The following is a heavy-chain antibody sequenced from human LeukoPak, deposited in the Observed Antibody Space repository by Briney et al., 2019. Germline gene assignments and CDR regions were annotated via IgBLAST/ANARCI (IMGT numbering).Heavy chain of an antibody. D-gene: IGHD4-17*01. Sequence: GGSLRLSCAASGFTFSSYSMNWVRQAPGKGLEWVSYISSSSSTIYYADSVKGRFTISRGNAKNSLYLQMNSLRAEDTAVYYCARVYGDNWFDPWGQGTLVTVSS. J-gene: IGHJ5*02. CDR2: ISSSSSTI. V-gene: IGHV3-48*01. CDR1: GFTFSSYS. CDR3: ARVYGDNWFDP.